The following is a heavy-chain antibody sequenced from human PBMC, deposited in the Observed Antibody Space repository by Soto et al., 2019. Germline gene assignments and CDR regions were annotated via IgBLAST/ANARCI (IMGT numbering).Heavy chain of an antibody. D-gene: IGHD3-10*01. V-gene: IGHV3-30-3*01. Sequence: QVQLVESGGGVVQPGRSLRLSCAASGFNFDVYAMHWVRQAPGKGLEWVAIISYDGGNEYYADSVKGRFTISRDNYRNTLSLQMNSLRAEDTAVYYCARDMGSHSQFIFEYWGQGALVTVSS. CDR3: ARDMGSHSQFIFEY. CDR1: GFNFDVYA. CDR2: ISYDGGNE. J-gene: IGHJ4*02.